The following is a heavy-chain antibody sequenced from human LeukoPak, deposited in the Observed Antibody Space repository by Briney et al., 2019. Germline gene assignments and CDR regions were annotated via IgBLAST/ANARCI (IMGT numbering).Heavy chain of an antibody. CDR1: RYTFISYV. J-gene: IGHJ4*02. CDR2: ISAYNGNT. V-gene: IGHV1-18*01. D-gene: IGHD4-17*01. CDR3: ARGHGDYVGY. Sequence: AASVKVSCKASRYTFISYVISWVRQAPGQGREWMGWISAYNGNTNYAQKLQGRVTMTTDTSTSTAYMELRSLRSDDTAVYYCARGHGDYVGYWGQGTLVTVSS.